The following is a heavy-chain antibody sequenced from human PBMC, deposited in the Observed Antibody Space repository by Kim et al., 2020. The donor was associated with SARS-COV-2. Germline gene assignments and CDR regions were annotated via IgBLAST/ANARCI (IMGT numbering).Heavy chain of an antibody. V-gene: IGHV2-5*02. CDR1: GFSLSTSGVG. CDR3: ARLYDFSKEDAFDI. J-gene: IGHJ3*02. Sequence: SGPTLVKPTQTLTLTCTFSGFSLSTSGVGVGWIRQPPGKALEWLALIYWDDDKRYSPSLKSRLTITKDTSKNQVVLTMTNMDPVDTATYYCARLYDFSKEDAFDIWGQGTMVTVCS. D-gene: IGHD3-3*01. CDR2: IYWDDDK.